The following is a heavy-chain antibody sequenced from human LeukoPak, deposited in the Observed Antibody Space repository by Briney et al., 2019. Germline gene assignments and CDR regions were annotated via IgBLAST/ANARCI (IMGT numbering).Heavy chain of an antibody. J-gene: IGHJ6*02. V-gene: IGHV3-11*01. Sequence: PGGSLRLSCAASGSTFSDYYMSWIRQAPGKGLEWVSYISSRGSTIYYADSVKGRFTISRDNAKNSLYLQMNSLRAEDTAVYYCARDFRGGVRGNSEYYYYYYGMDVWGQGTTVTVSS. CDR1: GSTFSDYY. CDR2: ISSRGSTI. CDR3: ARDFRGGVRGNSEYYYYYYGMDV. D-gene: IGHD3-10*01.